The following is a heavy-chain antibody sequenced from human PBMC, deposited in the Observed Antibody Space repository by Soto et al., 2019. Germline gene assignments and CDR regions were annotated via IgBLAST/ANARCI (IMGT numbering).Heavy chain of an antibody. V-gene: IGHV4-4*02. Sequence: SETLSLTCAVSGGSISSSSWWSWVRQSPGKGLEWIGEIYHSGSTNYNPSLKSRVYISVDKSKNHFSLNLRSVTAADTAVYYCASAGGNSRAFDIWGQGTLVTVSS. D-gene: IGHD1-26*01. CDR1: GGSISSSSW. CDR3: ASAGGNSRAFDI. J-gene: IGHJ3*02. CDR2: IYHSGST.